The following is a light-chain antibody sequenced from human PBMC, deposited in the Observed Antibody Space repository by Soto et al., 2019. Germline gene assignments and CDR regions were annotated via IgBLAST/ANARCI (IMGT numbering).Light chain of an antibody. CDR3: LQYKNSPIT. CDR1: QDINKN. J-gene: IGKJ5*01. V-gene: IGKV1-33*01. CDR2: DAS. Sequence: DIQMTQSPSSLSASVGDRVTITCQASQDINKNLIWYQQKPGKAPKLLIYDASDLETGVPSRFSGSGSGTGFTFTISSLQPEDFATYYCLQYKNSPITFGQGTRLEIK.